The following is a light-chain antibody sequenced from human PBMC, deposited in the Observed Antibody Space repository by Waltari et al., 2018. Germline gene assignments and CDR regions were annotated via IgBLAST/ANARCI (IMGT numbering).Light chain of an antibody. CDR1: SSDVGNYNH. V-gene: IGLV2-18*02. CDR2: EVT. J-gene: IGLJ3*02. CDR3: SSSTSSITWV. Sequence: QSALTQPPSVSGSPGQSVTISSTGTSSDVGNYNHVSWYQQSPGTAPKLIIYEVTNRPSGVPDRFSGSKSGNTASLTISGLQAEDESDYYCSSSTSSITWVFGGGTKLTVL.